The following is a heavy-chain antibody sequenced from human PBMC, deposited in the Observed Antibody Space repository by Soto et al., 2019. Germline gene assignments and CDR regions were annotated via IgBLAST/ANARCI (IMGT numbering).Heavy chain of an antibody. CDR1: GGSISSGGYY. J-gene: IGHJ3*02. V-gene: IGHV4-31*03. D-gene: IGHD3-16*01. Sequence: PSETLSLTCTVSGGSISSGGYYWSWIRRHPGKGLEWIGYIYYSGSTYYNPSLKSRVTISVDTSKNQFSLKLSSVTAADTAVYYCARVSPIYVNAFDIWGQGTMVTVSS. CDR2: IYYSGST. CDR3: ARVSPIYVNAFDI.